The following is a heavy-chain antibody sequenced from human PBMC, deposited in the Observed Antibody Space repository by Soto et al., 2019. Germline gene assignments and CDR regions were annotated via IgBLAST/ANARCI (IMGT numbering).Heavy chain of an antibody. V-gene: IGHV3-30*18. D-gene: IGHD2-8*02. J-gene: IGHJ6*02. CDR2: VSYDGNKK. CDR1: GFTFRNYG. Sequence: QVHLVEAGGGVVQPGGSLRLSCQGSGFTFRNYGIHWVRQAPDKGLERVAVVSYDGNKKYSGDSVKGRFTTSRDNSKTSVYFQMNSLRPEDTAVYYCAKDRSLGYCSGGDCYYYYGMDVWGQGKTVSVSS. CDR3: AKDRSLGYCSGGDCYYYYGMDV.